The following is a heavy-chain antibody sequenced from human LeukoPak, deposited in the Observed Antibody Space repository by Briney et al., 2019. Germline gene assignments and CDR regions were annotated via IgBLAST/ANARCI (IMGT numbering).Heavy chain of an antibody. D-gene: IGHD6-19*01. CDR3: ATADRQWLVHNDAFDI. J-gene: IGHJ3*02. Sequence: ASVKVSCKVSGYTLTELSMHCVRQAPGKGLEWMGGFDPEDGETIYAQKFQGRVTMTEDTSTDTAYMELSSLRSEDTAVYYCATADRQWLVHNDAFDIWGQGTMVTVSS. CDR2: FDPEDGET. CDR1: GYTLTELS. V-gene: IGHV1-24*01.